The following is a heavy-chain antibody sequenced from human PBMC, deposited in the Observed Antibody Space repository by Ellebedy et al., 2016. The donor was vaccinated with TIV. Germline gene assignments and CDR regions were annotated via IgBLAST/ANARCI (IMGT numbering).Heavy chain of an antibody. J-gene: IGHJ4*02. D-gene: IGHD1-26*01. CDR1: GGSISSGDYY. CDR3: ARRRLLKFDY. CDR2: IYYSVNT. Sequence: SETLSLXXTVSGGSISSGDYYWSWIRQSPGKGLEWIGHIYYSVNTDYNPSLESRVTISVDTSKNQFSLKLSSVTAADTDVYYCARRRLLKFDYWGQGTLVTVSS. V-gene: IGHV4-30-4*01.